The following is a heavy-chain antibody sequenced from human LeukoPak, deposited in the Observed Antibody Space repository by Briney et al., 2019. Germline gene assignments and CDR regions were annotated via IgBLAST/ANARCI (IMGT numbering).Heavy chain of an antibody. CDR3: ARDIMVRGVITYYYYGMDV. V-gene: IGHV4-59*12. CDR2: IYYSGST. J-gene: IGHJ6*02. D-gene: IGHD3-10*01. Sequence: SETLSLTCTVSGGSINSYYWSWIRQPPGKGLEWIGYIYYSGSTNYNPSLKSRVTISVDTSKNQFSLKLSSVTAADTAVYYCARDIMVRGVITYYYYGMDVWGQGTTVTVSS. CDR1: GGSINSYY.